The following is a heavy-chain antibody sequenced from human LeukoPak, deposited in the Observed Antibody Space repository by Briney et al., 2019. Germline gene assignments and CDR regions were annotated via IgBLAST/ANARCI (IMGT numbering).Heavy chain of an antibody. D-gene: IGHD2-15*01. CDR1: GFTFSSYA. CDR3: ARAPVGCSGGSCYSAYFDY. CDR2: ISGSGGST. J-gene: IGHJ4*02. Sequence: GGSLRLSCAASGFTFSSYAMSWVRQAPGKGLEWVSAISGSGGSTYYADSVKGRFTISRDNSKNTLYLQMNSLRAEDTAVYYCARAPVGCSGGSCYSAYFDYWGQGTLVTVSS. V-gene: IGHV3-23*01.